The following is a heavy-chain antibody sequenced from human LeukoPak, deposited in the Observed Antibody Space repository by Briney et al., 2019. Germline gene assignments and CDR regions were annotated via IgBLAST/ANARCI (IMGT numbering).Heavy chain of an antibody. Sequence: ASVKVSCKVSGYSLSEMSIHWVRLAPGKGLEWVANFDREDGERTYAQKFQGRATMTEDTSTDTTYLEMSSLTSEDTAIYYCASDHSVHWGQGTLVTVSA. CDR3: ASDHSVH. V-gene: IGHV1-24*01. CDR2: FDREDGER. D-gene: IGHD2-15*01. J-gene: IGHJ4*02. CDR1: GYSLSEMS.